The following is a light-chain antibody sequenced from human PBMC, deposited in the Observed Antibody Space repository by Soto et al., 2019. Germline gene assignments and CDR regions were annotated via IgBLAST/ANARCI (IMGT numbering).Light chain of an antibody. CDR3: QQYGSSPYT. CDR2: GAS. V-gene: IGKV3-20*01. Sequence: EIVLTQSPGTLSLSPGERATLSCRASQSVSSSYLAWYQQKPGQAPRLLIYGASSRATGIPDRFSGSGSGTDFTLTISRLEPEDFAVYYCQQYGSSPYTCVQGTKLEIK. CDR1: QSVSSSY. J-gene: IGKJ2*01.